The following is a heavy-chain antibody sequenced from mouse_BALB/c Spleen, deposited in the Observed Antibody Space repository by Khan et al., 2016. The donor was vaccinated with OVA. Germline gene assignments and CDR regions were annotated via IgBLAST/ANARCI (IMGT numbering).Heavy chain of an antibody. V-gene: IGHV3-2*02. Sequence: VQLKESGPGLVKPSQSLSLTCTVTGYSITSDYAWNWIRQFPGNKLEWMGYISYSGRTSYNPSLKSRISITRDTSKNQFFLPLNSVTTEDTATYYCARSVTITTVVATAFDYWGQGTTLTVSS. D-gene: IGHD1-1*01. CDR3: ARSVTITTVVATAFDY. J-gene: IGHJ2*01. CDR2: ISYSGRT. CDR1: GYSITSDYA.